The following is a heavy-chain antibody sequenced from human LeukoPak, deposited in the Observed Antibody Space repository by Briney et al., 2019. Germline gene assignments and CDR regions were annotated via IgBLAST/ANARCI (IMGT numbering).Heavy chain of an antibody. CDR1: GYTFTSYG. V-gene: IGHV1-18*01. Sequence: ASVKVSCKASGYTFTSYGISWVRQAPGQGLEWMGWISAYNGNTNYAQKLQGRVTMTTDTSTSTAYMELRSLRSDDTAVYYCARRFAGIAVAGGGYYYYMDVWGKGTTVTISS. D-gene: IGHD6-19*01. CDR3: ARRFAGIAVAGGGYYYYMDV. CDR2: ISAYNGNT. J-gene: IGHJ6*03.